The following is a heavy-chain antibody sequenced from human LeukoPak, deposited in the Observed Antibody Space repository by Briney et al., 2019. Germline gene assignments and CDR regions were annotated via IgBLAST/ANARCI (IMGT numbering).Heavy chain of an antibody. CDR2: ISSGGST. V-gene: IGHV3-53*01. CDR1: GFTFSSYE. Sequence: GGSLRLSCAASGFTFSSYEMNWVRQAPGKGLEWVSVISSGGSTYYADSVKGRFTISRDNSKNTLYLQMNSLRAEDTAVYYCARDLQGIAVAGTPWGQGTLVTVSS. CDR3: ARDLQGIAVAGTP. D-gene: IGHD6-19*01. J-gene: IGHJ5*02.